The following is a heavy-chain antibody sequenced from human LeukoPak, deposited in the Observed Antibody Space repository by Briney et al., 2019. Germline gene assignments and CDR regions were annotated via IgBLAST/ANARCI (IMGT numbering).Heavy chain of an antibody. D-gene: IGHD3-3*01. J-gene: IGHJ4*02. CDR1: GYTFTGYY. CDR3: AKSPYYDFWSGYSLTYYFDY. V-gene: IGHV1-2*02. Sequence: ASVKVSCKASGYTFTGYYMHWVRQAPGQGLEWMGWINPNSGGTNYAQKFQGRVTMTRDTSISTAYMGLSRLRSDDTAVYYCAKSPYYDFWSGYSLTYYFDYWGQGTLVTVSS. CDR2: INPNSGGT.